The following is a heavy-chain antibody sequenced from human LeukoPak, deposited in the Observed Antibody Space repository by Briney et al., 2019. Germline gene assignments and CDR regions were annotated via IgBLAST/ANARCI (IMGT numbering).Heavy chain of an antibody. J-gene: IGHJ4*02. D-gene: IGHD1-1*01. CDR1: GGSFSGYY. CDR3: ARAGYNWNRARLLDY. Sequence: SETLSLTCAVYGGSFSGYYWSWIRQPPGKGLEWIGEINHSGSTNYNPSLKSRVTISVDTSKNQFSLKLSSVTAADTAVYYCARAGYNWNRARLLDYWGQGTLVTVSS. CDR2: INHSGST. V-gene: IGHV4-34*01.